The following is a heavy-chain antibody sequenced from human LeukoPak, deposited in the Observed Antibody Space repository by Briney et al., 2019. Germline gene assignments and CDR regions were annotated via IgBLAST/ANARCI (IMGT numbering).Heavy chain of an antibody. D-gene: IGHD5-18*01. CDR2: ISSSSSYI. CDR3: ARAHSYGPDY. J-gene: IGHJ4*02. Sequence: GGSLRLSCAASGFTFSSYSMNWVRQAPGKGLEWVSSISSSSSYIYYADSVKGRFTIPRDNAKNSLYLQMNNLRAEDTAVYYCARAHSYGPDYWGQGTLVTVSS. CDR1: GFTFSSYS. V-gene: IGHV3-21*01.